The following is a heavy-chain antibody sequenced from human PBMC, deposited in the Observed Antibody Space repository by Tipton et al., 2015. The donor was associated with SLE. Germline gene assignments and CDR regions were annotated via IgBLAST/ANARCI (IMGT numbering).Heavy chain of an antibody. CDR3: ARRVGYTGTYYEXXXXY. CDR2: IYPGDSDT. CDR1: GYTFTSYW. V-gene: IGHV5-51*01. Sequence: QLVQSGAEVKKPGESLNISCEGSGYTFTSYWIGWVRQTPGKGLEWMXIIYPGDSDTRYSPSFQGQVTISADKSISTAYLQWSSLKASDTGIYYCARRVGYTGTYYEXXXXYWXQGTXXTVSS. J-gene: IGHJ4*02. D-gene: IGHD1-26*01.